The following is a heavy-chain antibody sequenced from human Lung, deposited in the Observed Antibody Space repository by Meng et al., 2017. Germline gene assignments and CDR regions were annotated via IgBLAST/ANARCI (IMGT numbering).Heavy chain of an antibody. CDR3: ARDEDISAAGKLFGDY. J-gene: IGHJ4*02. D-gene: IGHD6-13*01. CDR1: GYTFPDYW. Sequence: HVPLGQCGAEVKKPGASVKVSCKASGYTFPDYWLHWVRRAPGQGLEWMGRINPKSGDTHYAQRFQGRVTMTGDTSISTAYMELSGLRSDDTAMYYCARDEDISAAGKLFGDYWGQGTLVTVSS. CDR2: INPKSGDT. V-gene: IGHV1-2*06.